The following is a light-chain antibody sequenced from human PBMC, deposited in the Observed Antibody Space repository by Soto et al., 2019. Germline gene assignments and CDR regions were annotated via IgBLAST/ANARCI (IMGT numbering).Light chain of an antibody. J-gene: IGLJ3*02. Sequence: QPVLTQSSSASASLGSSVKLTCTLSSGHSSYIIAWHQQQPGKAPRYLTKLEGSGSYNKGSGVPDRFSGSSSGADRYLTISNLQFEDEADYYCETWDFNTRVFGGGTKVTVL. V-gene: IGLV4-60*02. CDR1: SGHSSYI. CDR2: LEGSGSY. CDR3: ETWDFNTRV.